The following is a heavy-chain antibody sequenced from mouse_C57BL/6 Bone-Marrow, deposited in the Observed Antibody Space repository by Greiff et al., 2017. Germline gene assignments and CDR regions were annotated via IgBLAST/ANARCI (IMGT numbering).Heavy chain of an antibody. V-gene: IGHV1-76*01. CDR3: AKNYGSSHWYFDV. CDR2: IYPGSGNT. J-gene: IGHJ1*03. Sequence: QVQLQQSGAELVRPGASVKLSCKASGYTFTDYYINWVKQRPGQGLEWIARIYPGSGNTYYNEKFTGKATLTADKSSSTSYIQLRSMTSEDSAVYFCAKNYGSSHWYFDVWGTGTTVTVSS. D-gene: IGHD1-1*01. CDR1: GYTFTDYY.